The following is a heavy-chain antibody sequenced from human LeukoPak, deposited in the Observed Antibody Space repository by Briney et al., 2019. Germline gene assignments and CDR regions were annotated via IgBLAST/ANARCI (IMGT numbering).Heavy chain of an antibody. V-gene: IGHV1-69*13. CDR3: ARVEEYCSSTSCYYRNYYYYGMDV. CDR1: GGTFSSYA. J-gene: IGHJ6*02. Sequence: ASVKVSCKASGGTFSSYAISWVRQAPGQGLEWMGGIIPIFGTANYAQKFQGRVTITADESTSTAYMELSSLRSEDTAVYYCARVEEYCSSTSCYYRNYYYYGMDVWGQGTTVTVSS. D-gene: IGHD2-2*01. CDR2: IIPIFGTA.